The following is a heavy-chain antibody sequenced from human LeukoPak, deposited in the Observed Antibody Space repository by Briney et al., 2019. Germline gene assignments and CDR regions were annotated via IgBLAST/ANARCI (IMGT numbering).Heavy chain of an antibody. Sequence: PGGPLRLSCEASGFTFRDYWITWLPQAPEKRLEWVANVKQDGTEKFFVDSVKGRFTISRDNGKNSLYLQMNSLRVEDTAIYYCARAGGSSWADYWGQGTLVTVSS. D-gene: IGHD2-2*01. V-gene: IGHV3-7*01. J-gene: IGHJ4*02. CDR2: VKQDGTEK. CDR1: GFTFRDYW. CDR3: ARAGGSSWADY.